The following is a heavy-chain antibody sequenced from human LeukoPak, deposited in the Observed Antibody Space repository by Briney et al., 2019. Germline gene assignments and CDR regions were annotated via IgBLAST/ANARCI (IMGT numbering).Heavy chain of an antibody. J-gene: IGHJ4*02. D-gene: IGHD3-22*01. CDR2: ISYDGSNK. V-gene: IGHV3-30*18. CDR3: AKDPNSSVGY. CDR1: GFTFSSYG. Sequence: GGSLRLSCAASGFTFSSYGMRWVRQAPGKGLEWVAVISYDGSNKYYADSVKGRFTISRDNSKNTLYLQMNSLRAEDTAVYYCAKDPNSSVGYWGQGTLVTVSS.